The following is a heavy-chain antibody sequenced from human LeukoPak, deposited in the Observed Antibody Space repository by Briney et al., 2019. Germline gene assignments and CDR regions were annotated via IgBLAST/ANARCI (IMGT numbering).Heavy chain of an antibody. V-gene: IGHV3-23*01. J-gene: IGHJ6*03. Sequence: PGGSLRLSCATSGITLSSHAMSWVRHAPGKGLEWVSLISGSGGHAYYGDSVKGRFTISRDNSKNTFYLQMNSLRADDTAVYYCAKGGEATMRDGYNYYYYYMEVWGKGTTVTVSS. CDR1: GITLSSHA. CDR2: ISGSGGHA. CDR3: AKGGEATMRDGYNYYYYYMEV. D-gene: IGHD5-24*01.